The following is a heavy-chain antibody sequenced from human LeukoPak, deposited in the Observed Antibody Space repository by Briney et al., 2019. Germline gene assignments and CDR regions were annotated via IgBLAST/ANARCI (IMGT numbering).Heavy chain of an antibody. J-gene: IGHJ5*02. CDR3: ARGTAVADSYNWFDP. D-gene: IGHD6-19*01. Sequence: NSSETLSLTCAVYGGSFSGYYWSWIRQPPGKGLEWIGEINHSGSTNYNPSLKSRVTISVDTSKNQFSLKLSSVTAADTAVYYCARGTAVADSYNWFDPWGQGTLVTVSS. CDR2: INHSGST. CDR1: GGSFSGYY. V-gene: IGHV4-34*01.